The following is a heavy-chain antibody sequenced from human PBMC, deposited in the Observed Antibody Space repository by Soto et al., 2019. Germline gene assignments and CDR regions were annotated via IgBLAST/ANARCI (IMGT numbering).Heavy chain of an antibody. V-gene: IGHV2-26*01. CDR1: GLSITDSEMG. CDR2: IDSSGEK. Sequence: QVTLKESGPVLVKPTEPLTLRCTVSGLSITDSEMGVSWIRQPPGQPLEWLAHIDSSGEKSYRTFVKSRLAISKDTSKSQIVLTMTNMDPADTATYYCARRHLAVAVSPWFDPWGQGIPVTVSS. J-gene: IGHJ5*02. D-gene: IGHD6-19*01. CDR3: ARRHLAVAVSPWFDP.